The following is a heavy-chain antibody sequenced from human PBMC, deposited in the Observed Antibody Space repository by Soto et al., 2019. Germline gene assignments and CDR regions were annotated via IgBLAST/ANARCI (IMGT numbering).Heavy chain of an antibody. D-gene: IGHD1-26*01. CDR3: VREVWDEGAPGTLLDY. CDR2: IYFDGNNN. V-gene: IGHV3-33*01. CDR1: GFPFSRYG. J-gene: IGHJ4*02. Sequence: QAQLVESGGGVVQPGRSLRLSCEASGFPFSRYGMHWVRQAPGKGLEWVSTIYFDGNNNYYADSVKGRFTISRDNSKNMLYLQVNSLRAEDTAVYHCVREVWDEGAPGTLLDYWGQGTLVTVSS.